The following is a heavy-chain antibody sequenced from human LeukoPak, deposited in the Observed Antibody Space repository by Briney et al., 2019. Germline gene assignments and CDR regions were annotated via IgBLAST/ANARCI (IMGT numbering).Heavy chain of an antibody. V-gene: IGHV3-73*01. J-gene: IGHJ6*03. CDR3: SAIVVAPAASSYFYYMDV. Sequence: PGGSLKLSCAASGFTFSGSAMHWVRQASGKGLEWVGRIRSKADSYATAYAASVKGRFTISRDDSENTAYLQMNSLKTEDTAVYYCSAIVVAPAASSYFYYMDVWGKGTTVTVSS. CDR2: IRSKADSYAT. D-gene: IGHD2-2*01. CDR1: GFTFSGSA.